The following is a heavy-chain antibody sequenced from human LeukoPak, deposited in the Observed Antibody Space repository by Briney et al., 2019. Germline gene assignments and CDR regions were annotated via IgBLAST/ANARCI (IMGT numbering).Heavy chain of an antibody. D-gene: IGHD3-10*01. CDR1: GYTFTSYG. J-gene: IGHJ6*03. Sequence: ASVKGSCKASGYTFTSYGISWVRQAPGQGLEWMGWISAYNGNTNYAQKLQGRVTMTTDTSTSTAYMELRSLRYEDTAVYYCARSLWFGESYYMDVWGKGTTVTVSS. CDR3: ARSLWFGESYYMDV. V-gene: IGHV1-18*01. CDR2: ISAYNGNT.